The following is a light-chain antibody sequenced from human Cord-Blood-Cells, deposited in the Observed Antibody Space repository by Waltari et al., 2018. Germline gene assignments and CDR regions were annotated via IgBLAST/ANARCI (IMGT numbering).Light chain of an antibody. J-gene: IGKJ2*01. V-gene: IGKV1-39*01. Sequence: DIQMTQSPSSLSASVGDRVTITCRESQSISSYLNWYQQKPGKAPMLLIYAASSLQSGVPSRFSGSGAGTDFTLTISSLQPEDFATYYCQQSYSTPYTFGQGTKLEIK. CDR2: AAS. CDR1: QSISSY. CDR3: QQSYSTPYT.